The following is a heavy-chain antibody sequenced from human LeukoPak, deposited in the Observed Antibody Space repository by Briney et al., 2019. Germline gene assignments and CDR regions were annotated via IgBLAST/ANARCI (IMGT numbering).Heavy chain of an antibody. CDR3: ARGPVTKGYGMDV. J-gene: IGHJ6*02. CDR1: GYTFTRHY. V-gene: IGHV1-2*02. CDR2: INPNSGDT. D-gene: IGHD4-17*01. Sequence: ASVKVSCKASGYTFTRHYTHWVRQAPGQGLEWMGWINPNSGDTYYAQNFQGRVTMTRDTSISTAYMELNRLRSDDTAVYYCARGPVTKGYGMDVWGQGTTVTVSS.